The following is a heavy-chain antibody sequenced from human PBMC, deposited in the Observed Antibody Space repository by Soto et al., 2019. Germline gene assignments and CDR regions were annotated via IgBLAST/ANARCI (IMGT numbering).Heavy chain of an antibody. Sequence: PGGSLRLSCAASGFTFSSYAMHWVRQAPSKGLEWVAVISYDGSNKYYADSVKGRFTISRDNSKNTLYLQMNSLRAEDTAVYYCAREAPYYDFWSGAPFDPWGQGTLVTVSS. V-gene: IGHV3-30-3*01. D-gene: IGHD3-3*01. CDR2: ISYDGSNK. CDR1: GFTFSSYA. CDR3: AREAPYYDFWSGAPFDP. J-gene: IGHJ5*02.